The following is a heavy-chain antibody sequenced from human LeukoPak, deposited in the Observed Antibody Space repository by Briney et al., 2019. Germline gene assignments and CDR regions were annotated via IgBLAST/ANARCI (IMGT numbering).Heavy chain of an antibody. V-gene: IGHV3-11*01. CDR1: GFTFSDYY. CDR2: ISYSGTTI. J-gene: IGHJ3*02. Sequence: GGSLRLSCAASGFTFSDYYMSWIRQAPGKGLEWVSYISYSGTTIYYADSVKGRFTISRDNAKNSLYLQMNSLRAEDTAVYYCARDLGGSTISGSFDIWGQGTMVTVSS. D-gene: IGHD3-9*01. CDR3: ARDLGGSTISGSFDI.